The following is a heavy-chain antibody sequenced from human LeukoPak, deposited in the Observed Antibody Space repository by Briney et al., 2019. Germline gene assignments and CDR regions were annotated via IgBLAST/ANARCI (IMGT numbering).Heavy chain of an antibody. CDR1: GYFISTGYY. CDR2: INHSGST. Sequence: SETLSLTCTVSGYFISTGYYWGWIRQPPGKGLEWIGEINHSGSTNYNPSLKSRVTISVDTSKNQFSLKLSSVTAADTAVYYCARGGPGSGYYFDYWGQGTLVTVSS. V-gene: IGHV4-38-2*02. J-gene: IGHJ4*02. D-gene: IGHD3-10*01. CDR3: ARGGPGSGYYFDY.